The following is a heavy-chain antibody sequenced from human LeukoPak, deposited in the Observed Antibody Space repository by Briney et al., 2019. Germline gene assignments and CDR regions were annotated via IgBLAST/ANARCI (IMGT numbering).Heavy chain of an antibody. J-gene: IGHJ6*03. D-gene: IGHD2-2*01. CDR3: ARQNFYRYCRSTSCYRPYYYYMDV. CDR2: INHSGST. V-gene: IGHV4-34*01. Sequence: SETLSLTCAVYGGSFSGYYWSWIRQPPGKGLEWIGEINHSGSTNYNPSLKSRVTISVDTSKNQFSLKLSSVTAADTTVYYCARQNFYRYCRSTSCYRPYYYYMDVWGKGTTVTISS. CDR1: GGSFSGYY.